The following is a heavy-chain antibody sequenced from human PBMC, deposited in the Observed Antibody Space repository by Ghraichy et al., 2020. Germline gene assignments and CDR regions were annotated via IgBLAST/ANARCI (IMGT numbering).Heavy chain of an antibody. D-gene: IGHD6-19*01. Sequence: SETLSLTCTVSGGSISSYYWSWIRQPAGKGLEWIGRIYSSGNTNYNSSLKSRVSMSVDTSKNQFSLKLSSVTAADTAVYYCARVGVTSGWYGFLDYWGQGTLVTVSS. CDR1: GGSISSYY. CDR2: IYSSGNT. V-gene: IGHV4-4*07. J-gene: IGHJ4*02. CDR3: ARVGVTSGWYGFLDY.